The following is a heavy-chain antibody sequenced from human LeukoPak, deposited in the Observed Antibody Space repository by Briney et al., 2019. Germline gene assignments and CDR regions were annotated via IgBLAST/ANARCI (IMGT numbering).Heavy chain of an antibody. CDR3: ARGGYDSCWFWED. CDR2: IKPDGSDK. Sequence: PGGSLRLSCAAPGFTFSTLWMTWVGQAPGKGLEWVANIKPDGSDKSYVDSVKGRFTISRDNAKNSLYLQMNSLRAEDTALYYCARGGYDSCWFWEDWGQGTLVTVSA. CDR1: GFTFSTLW. J-gene: IGHJ4*02. D-gene: IGHD6-13*01. V-gene: IGHV3-7*01.